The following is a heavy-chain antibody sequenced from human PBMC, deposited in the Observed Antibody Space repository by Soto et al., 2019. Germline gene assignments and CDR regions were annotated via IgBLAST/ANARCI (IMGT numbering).Heavy chain of an antibody. CDR3: AREVWRYAFDI. J-gene: IGHJ3*02. CDR1: GFTFSSYS. V-gene: IGHV3-21*01. Sequence: GSLRLSCAASGFTFSSYSMNWVRQAPGKGLEWVSSISSSSSYIYYADSVKGRFTISRDNAKNSLYLQMNSLRAEDTAVYYCAREVWRYAFDIWGQGTMVTVSS. D-gene: IGHD1-26*01. CDR2: ISSSSSYI.